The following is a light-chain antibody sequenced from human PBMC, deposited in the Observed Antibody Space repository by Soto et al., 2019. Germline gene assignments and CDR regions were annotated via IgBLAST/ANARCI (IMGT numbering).Light chain of an antibody. CDR3: SSYSISTAYL. CDR1: SSDVGGYHY. CDR2: EVN. J-gene: IGLJ1*01. V-gene: IGLV2-14*01. Sequence: QSVLTQPASVSGSPGQSITISCTGTSSDVGGYHYASWYQLLPGKAPKLILFEVNIRPSGVSYRFSGSKSGNTASLTISGLQAEDEADYFCSSYSISTAYLFGTGTKVTVL.